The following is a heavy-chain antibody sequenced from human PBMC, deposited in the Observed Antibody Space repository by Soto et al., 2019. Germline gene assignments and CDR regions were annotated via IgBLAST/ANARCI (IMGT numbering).Heavy chain of an antibody. CDR1: HFAFNIDA. CDR2: MSGSGSSI. CDR3: ARDNWNGAYYGLDV. D-gene: IGHD1-20*01. Sequence: EEHLLESGGGLVQPGESLTLSCVASHFAFNIDAMTWVGRAPGKGLEWVSSMSGSGSSIYYADSVKGRFTITRDKSKKTLYLQMNSLRAEDTAVYWCARDNWNGAYYGLDVWGQGTTVTVS. V-gene: IGHV3-23*01. J-gene: IGHJ6*02.